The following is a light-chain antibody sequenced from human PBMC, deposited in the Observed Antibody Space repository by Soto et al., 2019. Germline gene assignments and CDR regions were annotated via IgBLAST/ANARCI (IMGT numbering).Light chain of an antibody. CDR2: GAS. Sequence: IVLTQSPGTLSLSPGESATLSCRASQSFSITYLAWYQQKPGQPPRLGVSGASSRATGVPDRFSVSGSGRDFTLTITRLEPEDFAVYYCQKYGSSPPYIFGQGTKLEIK. CDR3: QKYGSSPPYI. V-gene: IGKV3-20*01. CDR1: QSFSITY. J-gene: IGKJ2*01.